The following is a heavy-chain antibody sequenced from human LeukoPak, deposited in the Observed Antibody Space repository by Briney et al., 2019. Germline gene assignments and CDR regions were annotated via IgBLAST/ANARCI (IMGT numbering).Heavy chain of an antibody. D-gene: IGHD4-23*01. Sequence: PGGSLRLSCAASGFTFSSYSMNWVRQAPGKGLEWVSYISSSSNTIYYADSVKGRFTISRDNAKNSLYLQMNSLRAEDTAVYYCARGGALRWSDYWGQGTLVTVSS. J-gene: IGHJ4*02. CDR2: ISSSSNTI. CDR1: GFTFSSYS. CDR3: ARGGALRWSDY. V-gene: IGHV3-48*04.